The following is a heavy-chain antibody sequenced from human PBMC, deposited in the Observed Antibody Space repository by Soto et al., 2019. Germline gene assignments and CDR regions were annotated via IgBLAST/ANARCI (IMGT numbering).Heavy chain of an antibody. CDR3: AREDFDPNYYMDV. D-gene: IGHD3-9*01. V-gene: IGHV4-59*12. CDR1: GGSISGYY. Sequence: PSETLSLTCTVSGGSISGYYWSWIRQPPGKRLEWIGYIYYTGSTNYNPSLRSRVTISIDTSKNQFSLKLSSVTAADTAVYYCAREDFDPNYYMDVWGKGTTVTVSS. J-gene: IGHJ6*03. CDR2: IYYTGST.